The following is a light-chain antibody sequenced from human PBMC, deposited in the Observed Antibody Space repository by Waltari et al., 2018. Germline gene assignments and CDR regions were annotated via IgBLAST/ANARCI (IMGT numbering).Light chain of an antibody. J-gene: IGLJ7*01. CDR3: QSYDSSYPAV. CDR1: SGSIASSY. V-gene: IGLV6-57*01. Sequence: NFMLTPPHSLSDSPRQPVTISCTPSSGSIASSYVQWFHQRPGSSPTTVIFEDNQKPSGVPDLFSGSIYSSSNSASLTISGLQTEDEADYYCQSYDSSYPAVFGGGTQLTVL. CDR2: EDN.